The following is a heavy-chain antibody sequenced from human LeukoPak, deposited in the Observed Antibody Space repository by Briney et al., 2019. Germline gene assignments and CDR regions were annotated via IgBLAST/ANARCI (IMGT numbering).Heavy chain of an antibody. Sequence: PGGSLRLSCAASGFTFSSYWMHWVRQAPGKGLVWVSRINSDGSSISYADSVKGRFTISRDNAKNTLYLQMNSLRAEDTAVYYCARVSCSSTSCYSYYFDYWGQGTLVTVSS. CDR1: GFTFSSYW. CDR3: ARVSCSSTSCYSYYFDY. J-gene: IGHJ4*02. V-gene: IGHV3-74*01. D-gene: IGHD2-2*01. CDR2: INSDGSSI.